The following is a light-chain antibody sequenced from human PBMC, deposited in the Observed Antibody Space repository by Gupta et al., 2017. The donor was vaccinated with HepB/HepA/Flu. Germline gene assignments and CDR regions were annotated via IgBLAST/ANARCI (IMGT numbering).Light chain of an antibody. V-gene: IGKV3-11*01. CDR1: QSVGSH. J-gene: IGKJ4*01. CDR3: QQRGVWPPVT. CDR2: EAS. Sequence: EIVLTQSPATLSLSPGERATFSCRASQSVGSHVAWYQQKPGQSPRLLIYEASNRVTGIPARFSGSGSGTDFTLTISSLEPEDSAFYYCQQRGVWPPVTFGGGTKV.